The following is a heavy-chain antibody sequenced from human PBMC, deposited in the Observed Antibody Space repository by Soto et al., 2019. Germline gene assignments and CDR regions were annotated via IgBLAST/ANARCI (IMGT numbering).Heavy chain of an antibody. CDR1: GFTFSSYG. Sequence: GGSLRLSCAASGFTFSSYGMHWVRQAPGKGLEWVVVIWYDGSNKYYADSVKGRFTISRDNSKNTLYLQMNSLRAEDTAVYYCARGLDYDFWSGYYFDYYYYGMDVWGQGTTVTVSS. CDR3: ARGLDYDFWSGYYFDYYYYGMDV. V-gene: IGHV3-33*01. J-gene: IGHJ6*02. D-gene: IGHD3-3*01. CDR2: IWYDGSNK.